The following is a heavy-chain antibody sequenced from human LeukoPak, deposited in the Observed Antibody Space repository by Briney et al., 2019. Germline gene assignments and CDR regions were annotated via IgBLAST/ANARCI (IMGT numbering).Heavy chain of an antibody. CDR1: GFTFDDYA. CDR2: ISWNSGSI. V-gene: IGHV3-9*01. J-gene: IGHJ4*02. D-gene: IGHD3-22*01. Sequence: SLRLSCAASGFTFDDYAMHWVRQAPGKGLEWVSGISWNSGSIGYADSVKGRFTISRDNAKNSLYLQMNSLRAEDTALYYCAKDMVYYYDSSGYYYPPYFDYWGQGTLVTVSS. CDR3: AKDMVYYYDSSGYYYPPYFDY.